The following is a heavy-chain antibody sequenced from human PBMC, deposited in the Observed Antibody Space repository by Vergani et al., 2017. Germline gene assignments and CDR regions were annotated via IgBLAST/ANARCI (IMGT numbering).Heavy chain of an antibody. D-gene: IGHD3-9*01. V-gene: IGHV4-59*01. Sequence: QVQLQESGPGLLKPSETLSLTCAVSGGSISSYYWSWIRQPPGEGLEWNWYIYYSGSTNYNPSLKSRVTISVDTSKNLFYLKLSSVTDADTAVYYFAAVGILAGYPLHDYYYCMDVWGQGTTVTVSS. CDR2: IYYSGST. CDR3: AAVGILAGYPLHDYYYCMDV. J-gene: IGHJ6*02. CDR1: GGSISSYY.